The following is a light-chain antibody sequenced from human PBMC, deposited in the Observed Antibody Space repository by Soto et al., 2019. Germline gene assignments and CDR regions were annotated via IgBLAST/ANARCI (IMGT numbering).Light chain of an antibody. V-gene: IGKV3-20*01. J-gene: IGKJ1*01. CDR1: QRVSSSS. Sequence: EIVLTQSPATLPLSPGERATLSCRASQRVSSSSLAWYQQNPGQAPRLLIYVASSRATGIPDRFSGSGSGTDFTLTISSLEPEDFAVYYCQQYGSSPLTFGQGTKVEIK. CDR3: QQYGSSPLT. CDR2: VAS.